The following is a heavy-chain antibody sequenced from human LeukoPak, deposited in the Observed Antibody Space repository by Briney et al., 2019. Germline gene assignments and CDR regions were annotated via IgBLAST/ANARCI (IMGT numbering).Heavy chain of an antibody. J-gene: IGHJ6*03. V-gene: IGHV4-59*11. CDR2: IYYSGST. CDR1: GVSISSHY. Sequence: PSETLSLTCTVSGVSISSHYWSWIRQPPGKGLEWIGYIYYSGSTNYNPSLKSRVTISVDTSKNQFSLKLSSVTAADTAVYYCARSTSYSSSRPPYYYYYMDVWGKGTTVTVSS. CDR3: ARSTSYSSSRPPYYYYYMDV. D-gene: IGHD6-13*01.